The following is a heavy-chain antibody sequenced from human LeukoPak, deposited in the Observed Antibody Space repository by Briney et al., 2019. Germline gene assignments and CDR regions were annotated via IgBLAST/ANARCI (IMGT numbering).Heavy chain of an antibody. CDR2: IYPGGSHT. D-gene: IGHD6-19*01. J-gene: IGHJ4*02. CDR1: GYSFPNYW. CDR3: ARRYSSGWSFEY. Sequence: GESLKISCEGSGYSFPNYWITWVRQMPGKGLEWVGVIYPGGSHTRYSPSFQGQVTISADKSTNTAYLQWARLKASDTAIYYCARRYSSGWSFEYWGQGTLVTVSS. V-gene: IGHV5-51*01.